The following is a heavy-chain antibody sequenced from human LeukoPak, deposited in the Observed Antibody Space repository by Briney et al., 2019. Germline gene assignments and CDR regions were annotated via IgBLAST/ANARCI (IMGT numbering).Heavy chain of an antibody. Sequence: PGGSLRLSCAASGVTFSSYAMSWVRQAPGKGQEWVSDISNSGGRIKYADSVKGWFTISRDNSRNTLFLQMNSLRVDDTAIYYCAKPGYDTSGWFDSWGQGTLVTVSS. CDR3: AKPGYDTSGWFDS. V-gene: IGHV3-23*01. CDR2: ISNSGGRI. D-gene: IGHD3-22*01. CDR1: GVTFSSYA. J-gene: IGHJ5*01.